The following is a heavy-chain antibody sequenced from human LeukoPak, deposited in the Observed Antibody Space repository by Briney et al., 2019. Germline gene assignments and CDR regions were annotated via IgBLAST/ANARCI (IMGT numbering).Heavy chain of an antibody. V-gene: IGHV3-7*03. CDR3: AREGPSAVSY. CDR1: GFTFSNAW. Sequence: GGSLRPSCAASGFTFSNAWMNWVRQAPGKGLEWVANIKQDGSEKYYVDSVKGRFTISRDNAKNSLYLQMNSLRAEDTAVYYCAREGPSAVSYWGQGTLVTVSS. CDR2: IKQDGSEK. J-gene: IGHJ4*02.